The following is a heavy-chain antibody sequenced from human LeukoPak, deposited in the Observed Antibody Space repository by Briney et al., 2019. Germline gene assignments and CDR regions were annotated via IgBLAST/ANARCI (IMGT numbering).Heavy chain of an antibody. CDR1: GYTLTELS. CDR2: FDPEDGET. V-gene: IGHV1-24*01. CDR3: ATFLDFDWLLRFDY. D-gene: IGHD3-9*01. J-gene: IGHJ4*02. Sequence: ASVKVSCKVSGYTLTELSMHWVRQAPGKGLEWMGGFDPEDGETIYAQKFQGRVTMTEDTSTDTAYMELSSLRSEDTAVYYCATFLDFDWLLRFDYWGQGTLVTVSS.